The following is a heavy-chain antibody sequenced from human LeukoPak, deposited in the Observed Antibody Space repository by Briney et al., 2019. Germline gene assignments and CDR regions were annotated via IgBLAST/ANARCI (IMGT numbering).Heavy chain of an antibody. CDR1: GGSISSGGSS. J-gene: IGHJ3*02. D-gene: IGHD5-18*01. Sequence: PSQTLSLTCAVSGGSISSGGSSWSWIRQPPGKGLEWIGYIYHSGSTYYDPSLKSRVTISVDRSKNQFSLKLSSVTAADTAVYYCARDQGYSYGRDAFDIWGQGTMVTVSS. V-gene: IGHV4-30-2*01. CDR3: ARDQGYSYGRDAFDI. CDR2: IYHSGST.